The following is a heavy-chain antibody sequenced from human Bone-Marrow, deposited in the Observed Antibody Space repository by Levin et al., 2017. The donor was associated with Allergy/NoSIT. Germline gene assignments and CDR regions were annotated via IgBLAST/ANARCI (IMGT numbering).Heavy chain of an antibody. V-gene: IGHV1-8*01. D-gene: IGHD3-10*01. CDR3: ARGSKEGWEGYHYGLAV. CDR1: GYTFTNYD. J-gene: IGHJ6*02. CDR2: MTPNNGNT. Sequence: ASVKVSCKTSGYTFTNYDLNWVRQAPGQGLEWMGWMTPNNGNTGYAQKFRDRVTMTRDTSPSTAYMERSSLGFDDTAGYYWARGSKEGWEGYHYGLAVWGQGTTVIVSS.